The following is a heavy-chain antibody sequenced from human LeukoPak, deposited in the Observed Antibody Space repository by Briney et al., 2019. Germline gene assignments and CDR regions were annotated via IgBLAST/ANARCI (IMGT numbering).Heavy chain of an antibody. CDR1: GGSFSDNF. V-gene: IGHV4-34*01. D-gene: IGHD3-3*01. Sequence: PSETLSLTCAVYGGSFSDNFWTWLRQPPGKGMEWIGEINHSGSTNYNPSLTSRVTISLGTSNNQFSLKLNSVTAADTAVYYCARGPTIRFLESLGYYYMDVWGKGTTVTVSS. CDR2: INHSGST. J-gene: IGHJ6*03. CDR3: ARGPTIRFLESLGYYYMDV.